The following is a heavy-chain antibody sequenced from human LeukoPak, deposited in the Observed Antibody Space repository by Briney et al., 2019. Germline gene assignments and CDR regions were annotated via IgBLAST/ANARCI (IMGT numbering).Heavy chain of an antibody. CDR2: ISGSGGST. J-gene: IGHJ4*02. V-gene: IGHV3-23*01. CDR1: GFTFSSYT. D-gene: IGHD4-17*01. CDR3: AKDRRTTVTTLFDY. Sequence: PSGGSLRLSCAASGFTFSSYTMSWVRQAPGKGLEWVSAISGSGGSTYYADSVKGRFTISRDNSKNTLYLQMNSLRAEDTAVYYCAKDRRTTVTTLFDYWGQGTLVTVSS.